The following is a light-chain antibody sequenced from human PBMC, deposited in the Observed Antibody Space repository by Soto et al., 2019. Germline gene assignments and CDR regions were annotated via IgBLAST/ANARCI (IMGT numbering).Light chain of an antibody. CDR2: KAS. CDR1: QSISSW. V-gene: IGKV1-5*03. Sequence: DIQMTQSPSTLSASVGDRVTITCRASQSISSWLAWYQQKPGKAPKLLMYKASSLEVGVPLRFSGSGSGTEFTLTISSLQPDDFATYYCQQYSNYHYTFGQGTKLEIK. CDR3: QQYSNYHYT. J-gene: IGKJ2*01.